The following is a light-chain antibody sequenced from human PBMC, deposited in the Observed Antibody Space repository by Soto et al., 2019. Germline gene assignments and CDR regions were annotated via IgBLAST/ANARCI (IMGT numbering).Light chain of an antibody. CDR3: QTWGNGIVV. J-gene: IGLJ2*01. CDR1: RGNRRYA. CDR2: VNSDGSH. V-gene: IGLV4-69*01. Sequence: QLLLTQSPAASGALVASVKLTCALSRGNRRYAIAWHQQRPEKGPRYVMKVNSDGSHSKGDGSSDRFSGSSTGTERYLTIASLQSEDEADYHSQTWGNGIVVFVRGTKPTVL.